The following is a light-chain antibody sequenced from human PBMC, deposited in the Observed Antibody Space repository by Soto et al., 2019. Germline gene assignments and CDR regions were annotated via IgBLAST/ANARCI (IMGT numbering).Light chain of an antibody. J-gene: IGKJ1*01. V-gene: IGKV3-20*01. CDR3: QQYGSSLST. CDR2: GAS. Sequence: EIVLTQSPGTQTLSPGERATLACRDSQSVSSYLAWYQQKPGQAPRLLIYGASSSATGIPDRFSGSGSGTDFTLTISILEPEDFAVYYCQQYGSSLSTFGQGTK. CDR1: QSVSSY.